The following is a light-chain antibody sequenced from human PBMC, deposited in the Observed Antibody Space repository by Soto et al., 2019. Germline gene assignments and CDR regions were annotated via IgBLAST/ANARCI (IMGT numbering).Light chain of an antibody. CDR2: DAS. CDR3: QQYNSYSPYT. J-gene: IGKJ2*01. V-gene: IGKV1-5*01. CDR1: QSIYNW. Sequence: DIQMTQSPSTVSASVGKRVTITCRASQSIYNWLAWYQQKPGKAPKLLIYDASTLEGGVPSRFSGSGSGTEFTLTISSLQPDDFATYFCQQYNSYSPYTFGQGTKLEI.